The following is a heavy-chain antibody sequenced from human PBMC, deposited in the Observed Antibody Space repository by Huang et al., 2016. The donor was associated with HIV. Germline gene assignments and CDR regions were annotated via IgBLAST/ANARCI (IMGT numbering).Heavy chain of an antibody. Sequence: QLRESGPGLVTPSETLSLTCSASGTSMTSSTFYWGWFRQPPGRGLEWTGSVYFLGKTYYNPARKSRVTISIDTANKQYAMRRTSVTAADTAVYFCAREVRSVDTDRPDGYYYRGLDVWGQGTTVSVSS. CDR2: VYFLGKT. J-gene: IGHJ6*02. D-gene: IGHD2-2*03. CDR1: GTSMTSSTFY. CDR3: AREVRSVDTDRPDGYYYRGLDV. V-gene: IGHV4-39*02.